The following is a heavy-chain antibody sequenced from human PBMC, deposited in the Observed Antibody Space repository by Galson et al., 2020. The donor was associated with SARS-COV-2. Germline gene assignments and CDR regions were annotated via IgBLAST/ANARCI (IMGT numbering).Heavy chain of an antibody. CDR1: GGSISSGSYY. CDR3: ARTGGSMGTLFDP. Sequence: SETLSLTCTVSGGSISSGSYYWSWIRQPAGKGLEWIGRIYTSGSTNYNPSLKSRVTISVDTSKNQFSLKLSSVTAADTAVYYCARTGGSMGTLFDPWGQGTLVTVSS. J-gene: IGHJ5*02. D-gene: IGHD6-25*01. V-gene: IGHV4-61*02. CDR2: IYTSGST.